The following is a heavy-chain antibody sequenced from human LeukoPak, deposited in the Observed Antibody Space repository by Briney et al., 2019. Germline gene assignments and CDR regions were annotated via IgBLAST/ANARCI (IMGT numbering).Heavy chain of an antibody. CDR3: VKDMKIKAAGYYFDY. CDR1: GFTFSDYG. D-gene: IGHD6-13*01. J-gene: IGHJ4*02. CDR2: IANDGRDK. Sequence: GGSLRLSCAASGFTFSDYGMHWVRQAAGKGLEWVAVIANDGRDKKYADSVRGRFTISRDNSKNTVYLQMNSLRAEDTAVFYCVKDMKIKAAGYYFDYWGQGTLVTVSS. V-gene: IGHV3-30*18.